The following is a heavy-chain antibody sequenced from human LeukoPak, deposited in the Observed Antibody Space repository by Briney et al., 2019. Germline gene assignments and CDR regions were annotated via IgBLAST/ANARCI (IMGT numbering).Heavy chain of an antibody. CDR1: GGSISGYY. Sequence: SETLSLTCTVSGGSISGYYWSWIRQPPGKGLEWIGYIYYSGSTNYNPSLKSRVTISVDTSKNQFSLKLSSVTAADTAVYYCARLAGHFDYWGQGTLVTVSS. CDR3: ARLAGHFDY. CDR2: IYYSGST. V-gene: IGHV4-59*08. D-gene: IGHD2-21*01. J-gene: IGHJ4*02.